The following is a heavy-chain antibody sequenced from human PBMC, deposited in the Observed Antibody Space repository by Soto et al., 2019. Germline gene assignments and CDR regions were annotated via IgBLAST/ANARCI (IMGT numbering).Heavy chain of an antibody. CDR2: IYPGDSDT. CDR3: ARAPSHGWYQHFDY. CDR1: GYVFANYW. J-gene: IGHJ4*02. D-gene: IGHD6-19*01. V-gene: IGHV5-51*01. Sequence: GESLKISCEASGYVFANYWIGWVRQMPGKGLKWMGIIYPGDSDTTYSPSFQGHVTISADKSISTVYLQWSSLEASDTAIYYCARAPSHGWYQHFDYWGQGTLVTVSS.